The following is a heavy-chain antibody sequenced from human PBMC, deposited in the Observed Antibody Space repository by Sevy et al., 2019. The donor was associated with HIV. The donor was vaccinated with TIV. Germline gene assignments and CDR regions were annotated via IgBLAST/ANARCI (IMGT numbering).Heavy chain of an antibody. D-gene: IGHD1-26*01. CDR3: AKSWELLNYYYYYMDV. Sequence: GGSLRLSCAASGFTFSSYAMSWVRQAPGKGLEWVSAISGSGGSTYCADSVKGRFTISRDNSKNTLYLQMNSLRAEDTAVYYCAKSWELLNYYYYYMDVWGKGTTVTVSS. CDR2: ISGSGGST. J-gene: IGHJ6*03. V-gene: IGHV3-23*01. CDR1: GFTFSSYA.